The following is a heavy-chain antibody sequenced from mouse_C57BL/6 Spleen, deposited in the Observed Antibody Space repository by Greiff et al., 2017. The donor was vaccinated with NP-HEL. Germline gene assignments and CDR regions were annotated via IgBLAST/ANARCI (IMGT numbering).Heavy chain of an antibody. V-gene: IGHV5-17*01. CDR2: ISSGSSTI. CDR1: GFTFRDYG. Sequence: EVKLVESGGGLVKPGGSLKLSCAASGFTFRDYGMHWVRQAPEKGLEWVAYISSGSSTIYYADTVKGRFTISRDNAKNTLFLQMTSLRSEYTAMYYCAREGTEALYAMDYWGQGTSVTVSS. J-gene: IGHJ4*01. D-gene: IGHD2-14*01. CDR3: AREGTEALYAMDY.